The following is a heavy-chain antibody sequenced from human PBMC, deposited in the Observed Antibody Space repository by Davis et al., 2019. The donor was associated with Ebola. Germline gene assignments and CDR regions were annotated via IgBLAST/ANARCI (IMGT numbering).Heavy chain of an antibody. CDR2: INSDGSST. D-gene: IGHD2-15*01. Sequence: PGGSLRLSCAASGFTFSPYWMPWVRQAPGKGLVWVSGINSDGSSTKYADSVKGRFTISRDNAKNTLYVQMNSLRDEDTSVYYCARGWFYDVDVWGQGTTVTVSS. J-gene: IGHJ6*02. V-gene: IGHV3-74*03. CDR3: ARGWFYDVDV. CDR1: GFTFSPYW.